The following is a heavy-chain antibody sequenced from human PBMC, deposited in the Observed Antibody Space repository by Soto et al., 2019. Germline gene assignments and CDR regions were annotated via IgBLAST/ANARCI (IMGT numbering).Heavy chain of an antibody. Sequence: PSETLSLTSVNYGLPFSAYYWSWIRQPPGPGLEWIGEINHSGITNYNPSLKSRVTISVDTSKNQFSLKLSSVTAADTAVYYCARGSGVVVVPAATFQYTHNWFDNWGQGTLVTVSS. V-gene: IGHV4-34*01. J-gene: IGHJ5*02. CDR2: INHSGIT. CDR3: ARGSGVVVVPAATFQYTHNWFDN. D-gene: IGHD2-2*01. CDR1: GLPFSAYY.